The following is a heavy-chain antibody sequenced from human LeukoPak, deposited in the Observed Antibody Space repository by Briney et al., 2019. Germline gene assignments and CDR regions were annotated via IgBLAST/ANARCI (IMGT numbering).Heavy chain of an antibody. V-gene: IGHV1-46*01. CDR3: ARQYSSGWYDY. CDR2: INPSGGST. D-gene: IGHD6-19*01. J-gene: IGHJ4*02. CDR1: GYTFTSYY. Sequence: ASVKVSCKASGYTFTSYYMHWVRQAPGRGLEWMGIINPSGGSTSYAQKFQGRVTMTRDTSTSTVYMELSSLRSEDTAVYYCARQYSSGWYDYWGQGTLVTVSS.